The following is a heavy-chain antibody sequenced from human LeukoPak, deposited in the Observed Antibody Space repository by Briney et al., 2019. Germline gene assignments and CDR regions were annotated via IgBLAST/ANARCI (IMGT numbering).Heavy chain of an antibody. V-gene: IGHV4-39*01. CDR2: IYYSGST. CDR3: ARQRAYCSGGSCYFPSFDY. J-gene: IGHJ4*02. CDR1: GGSISSSSYY. D-gene: IGHD2-15*01. Sequence: SETLSLTCTVSGGSISSSSYYWGWIRQPPGKGLEWIGSIYYSGSTYYNPSLKSRVTISVDTSKNQFSLKLSSVTAADTAAYYCARQRAYCSGGSCYFPSFDYWGQGTLVTVSS.